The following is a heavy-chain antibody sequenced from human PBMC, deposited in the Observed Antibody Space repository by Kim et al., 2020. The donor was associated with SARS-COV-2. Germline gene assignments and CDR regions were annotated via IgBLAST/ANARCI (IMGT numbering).Heavy chain of an antibody. Sequence: GGSLRLSCAASGFTFSSYAMSWVRQAPGKGLEWVSAISGSGGSTYYADSVKGRFTISRDNSKNTLYLQMNSLRAEDTAVYYCARGGDMGRFLEWLLSPHYFDYWGQGTLVTVSS. CDR1: GFTFSSYA. J-gene: IGHJ4*02. V-gene: IGHV3-23*01. CDR2: ISGSGGST. CDR3: ARGGDMGRFLEWLLSPHYFDY. D-gene: IGHD3-3*01.